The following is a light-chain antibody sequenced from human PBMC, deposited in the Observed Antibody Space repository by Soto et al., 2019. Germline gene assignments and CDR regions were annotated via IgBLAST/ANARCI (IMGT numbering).Light chain of an antibody. CDR3: QQYYSIPYT. CDR1: QSVLYSSHNKNY. J-gene: IGKJ2*01. Sequence: DIVMTQSPDSLAVSLGARATINCKSIQSVLYSSHNKNYLAWYEQKPGQPPKLLIYWASTRESGVPARCSRRESGTDFTLTISSLQAEDVAVYYCQQYYSIPYTFGQGTKLEIK. CDR2: WAS. V-gene: IGKV4-1*01.